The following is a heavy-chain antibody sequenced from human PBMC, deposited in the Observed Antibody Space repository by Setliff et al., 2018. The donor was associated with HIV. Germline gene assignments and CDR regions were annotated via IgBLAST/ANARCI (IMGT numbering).Heavy chain of an antibody. J-gene: IGHJ4*02. V-gene: IGHV1-18*01. CDR2: ISAYTGNR. CDR3: ARSLTN. CDR1: GYTFSDYG. Sequence: ASVKVSCKASGYTFSDYGISWVRQAPGQGPEWVGWISAYTGNRNYTQKLQGRVIMTTQRSTSTAYMELRSLRSDDTAVYYCARSLTNWGQGTQVTVS.